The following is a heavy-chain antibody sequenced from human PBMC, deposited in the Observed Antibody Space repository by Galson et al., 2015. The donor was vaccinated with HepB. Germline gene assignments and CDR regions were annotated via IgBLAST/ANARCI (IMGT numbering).Heavy chain of an antibody. CDR2: IRYDGSNK. CDR1: GFTFSSYG. J-gene: IGHJ6*02. CDR3: AKPLDIVVVVAATRIPDYYYGMDV. Sequence: SLRLSCAASGFTFSSYGMHWVRQAPGKGLEWVAFIRYDGSNKYYADSVKGRFTISRDNSKNTLYLQMNSLRAEDTAVYYCAKPLDIVVVVAATRIPDYYYGMDVWGQGTTVTVSS. V-gene: IGHV3-30*02. D-gene: IGHD2-15*01.